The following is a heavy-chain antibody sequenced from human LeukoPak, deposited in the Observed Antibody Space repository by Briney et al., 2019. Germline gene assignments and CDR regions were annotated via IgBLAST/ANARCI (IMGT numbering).Heavy chain of an antibody. CDR3: ARDKDGAHFDY. Sequence: SETLSLTCTVSGGSISSYYWSWIRQPPGKGLEWIGYIYYSGSTNYNPSLKSRVTISVDTSKNQFSLKLSSVTAADTAVYYCARDKDGAHFDYWGQGTLVTVSS. D-gene: IGHD3-10*01. CDR2: IYYSGST. J-gene: IGHJ4*02. V-gene: IGHV4-59*01. CDR1: GGSISSYY.